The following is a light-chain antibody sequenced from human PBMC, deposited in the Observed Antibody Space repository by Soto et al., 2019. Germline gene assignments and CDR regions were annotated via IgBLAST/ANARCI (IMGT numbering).Light chain of an antibody. CDR1: QSISSW. V-gene: IGKV1-5*03. J-gene: IGKJ1*01. CDR2: KAS. CDR3: QLYNSYWT. Sequence: DIQMTQSPSTLSASVGDRVTITCRASQSISSWLAWYQQKPGKAPKLLIYKASSLESGVPSRFSGSGSGTEFTLTISSLQPDDFSTYYCQLYNSYWTFGHGTKVEIK.